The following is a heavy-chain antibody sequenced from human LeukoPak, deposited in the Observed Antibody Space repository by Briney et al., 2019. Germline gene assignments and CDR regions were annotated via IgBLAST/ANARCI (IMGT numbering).Heavy chain of an antibody. CDR2: ISSSSSYI. D-gene: IGHD5-12*01. CDR3: ARVIGGYGDY. J-gene: IGHJ4*02. V-gene: IGHV3-21*01. Sequence: PGGSLRLSCAASGFTFSSYSMNWVRQAPGKGLEWVSSISSSSSYIYYADSVKGRFTISRDNAENSLYLQMNSLRAEDTAVYYCARVIGGYGDYWGQGTLVTVSS. CDR1: GFTFSSYS.